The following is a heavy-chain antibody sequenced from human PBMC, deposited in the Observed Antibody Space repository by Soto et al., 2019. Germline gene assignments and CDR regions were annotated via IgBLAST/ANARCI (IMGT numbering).Heavy chain of an antibody. CDR3: ARDGGSIAARRYYYGMDV. V-gene: IGHV1-2*04. CDR2: INPNSGGT. D-gene: IGHD6-6*01. Sequence: ASVKVSCKASGYTFTGYYMHWVRQAPGQGLEWMGWINPNSGGTNYAQKLQGWVTMTRDTSISTAYMELSRLRSDDTAVYYCARDGGSIAARRYYYGMDVWGQGTTVTVSS. CDR1: GYTFTGYY. J-gene: IGHJ6*02.